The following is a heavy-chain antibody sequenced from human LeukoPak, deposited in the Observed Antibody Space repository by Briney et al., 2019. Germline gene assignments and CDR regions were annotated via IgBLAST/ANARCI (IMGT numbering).Heavy chain of an antibody. J-gene: IGHJ4*02. D-gene: IGHD3-22*01. CDR3: ARVMPDYYDSSGYYFDY. V-gene: IGHV4-39*01. CDR2: NT. CDR1: GASISSSTYY. Sequence: PSETLSLTCTVSGASISSSTYYWGWIRQPPGKGLEWIGSNTYYNPSLKSRVTISLDTSKNQFSLKLSSLTAADTAVYYCARVMPDYYDSSGYYFDYWGQGTLVTVSS.